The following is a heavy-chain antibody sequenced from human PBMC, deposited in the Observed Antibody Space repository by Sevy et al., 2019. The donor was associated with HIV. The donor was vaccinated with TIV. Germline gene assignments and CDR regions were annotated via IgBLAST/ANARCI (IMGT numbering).Heavy chain of an antibody. CDR2: ISSSSTI. CDR3: ARRKNCSSTSCYGSGISDAFDI. CDR1: GFTFSSYS. J-gene: IGHJ3*02. Sequence: GGSLRLSCAASGFTFSSYSMNWVRQAPGKGLEWVSYISSSSTIYYADSVKGRFTISRDNAKNSLYLQMNSLRAEDTAVYYCARRKNCSSTSCYGSGISDAFDIWGQGTMVTVSS. V-gene: IGHV3-48*01. D-gene: IGHD2-2*01.